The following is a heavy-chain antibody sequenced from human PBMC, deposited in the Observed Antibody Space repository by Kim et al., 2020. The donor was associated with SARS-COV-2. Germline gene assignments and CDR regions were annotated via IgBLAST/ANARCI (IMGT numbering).Heavy chain of an antibody. CDR3: AREEEDIVVVPAAKRDNYYYGMDV. D-gene: IGHD2-2*01. Sequence: ASVKVSCKASGYTFTSYAMHWVRQAPGQRLEWMGWINAGNGNTKYSQKFQGRVTITRDTSASTAYMELSSLRSEDTAVYYCAREEEDIVVVPAAKRDNYYYGMDVWGQGTTVTVSS. CDR2: INAGNGNT. J-gene: IGHJ6*02. V-gene: IGHV1-3*01. CDR1: GYTFTSYA.